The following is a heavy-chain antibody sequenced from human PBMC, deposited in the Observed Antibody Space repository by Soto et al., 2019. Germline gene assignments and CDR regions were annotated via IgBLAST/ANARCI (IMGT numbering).Heavy chain of an antibody. CDR1: GFTFSSHG. V-gene: IGHV3-21*01. D-gene: IGHD3-10*01. CDR2: ISSSSSYI. J-gene: IGHJ4*02. Sequence: EVQLVESGGGLVKPGGSLRLSCAGSGFTFSSHGMNWVRQAPGKGLEWVSSISSSSSYIYYADSVKGRFTISRDNAKNSLFLQMNSLRAEDTAVYYCARVRWGHFYGSGSYDYRGQGTLVTVSS. CDR3: ARVRWGHFYGSGSYDY.